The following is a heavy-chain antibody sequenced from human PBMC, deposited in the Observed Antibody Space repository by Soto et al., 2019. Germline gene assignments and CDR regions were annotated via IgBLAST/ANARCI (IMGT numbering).Heavy chain of an antibody. J-gene: IGHJ4*02. CDR2: VSTSRNV. Sequence: SETLSLTCTVSGGSLTKYYWSWLRQPAGKGLEWIGRVSTSRNVGSKASLRSRLTMSVDTSKNQFSLRLTSVTAADTAVYYCARDNNDFWSLYPLAFDDWGQGALVT. CDR3: ARDNNDFWSLYPLAFDD. CDR1: GGSLTKYY. D-gene: IGHD3-3*01. V-gene: IGHV4-4*07.